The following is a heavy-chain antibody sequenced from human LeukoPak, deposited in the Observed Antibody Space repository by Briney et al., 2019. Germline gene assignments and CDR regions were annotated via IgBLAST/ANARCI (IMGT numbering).Heavy chain of an antibody. CDR2: ISSSGSTI. CDR3: ARGDTTAIRDFDY. V-gene: IGHV3-48*03. CDR1: GFSFSSYE. J-gene: IGHJ4*02. D-gene: IGHD2-2*02. Sequence: GGSLRLSCAASGFSFSSYEMNWVRQAPGKGLEWVSYISSSGSTINYADSVKGRFTISRDNAKNSLYLQMNSLRAEDTALYYCARGDTTAIRDFDYWGQGTLVTVSS.